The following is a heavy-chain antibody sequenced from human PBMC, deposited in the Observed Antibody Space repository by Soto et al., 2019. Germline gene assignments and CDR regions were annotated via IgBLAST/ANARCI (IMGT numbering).Heavy chain of an antibody. CDR1: LFTFSRYW. V-gene: IGHV3-7*01. J-gene: IGHJ6*03. Sequence: EVQLVESGGGLVQPGGSLRLSCEASLFTFSRYWMTWVRLAPGKGLEWVANIRQDGSEKYYVDSVKGRFTISRDNAKNSLSLQMNNRLPDDTAVYYCARAGSNYFASGSSRPYYMDVWGKGTTVTVSS. CDR2: IRQDGSEK. CDR3: ARAGSNYFASGSSRPYYMDV. D-gene: IGHD3-10*01.